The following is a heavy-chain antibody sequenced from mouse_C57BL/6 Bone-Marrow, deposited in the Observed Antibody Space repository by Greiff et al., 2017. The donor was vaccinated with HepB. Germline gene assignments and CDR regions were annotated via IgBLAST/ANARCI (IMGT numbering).Heavy chain of an antibody. V-gene: IGHV5-6*01. D-gene: IGHD3-1*01. CDR1: GFTFSSYG. CDR3: ARRGFMDY. Sequence: EVQLQESGGDLVKPGGSLKLSCAASGFTFSSYGMSWVRQTPDKRLEWVATISSGGSYTYYPDSVKGRFTISRDNAKNTLYLQMSSLKSEDTAMYYCARRGFMDYWGQGTSVTVSS. J-gene: IGHJ4*01. CDR2: ISSGGSYT.